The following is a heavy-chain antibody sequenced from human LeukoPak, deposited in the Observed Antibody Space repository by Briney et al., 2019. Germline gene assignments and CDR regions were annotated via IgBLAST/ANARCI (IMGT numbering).Heavy chain of an antibody. J-gene: IGHJ4*02. CDR2: IYYSGST. CDR3: ARQGMDGETDQYYFDY. D-gene: IGHD2-2*03. V-gene: IGHV4-39*01. CDR1: GGSISSSSYY. Sequence: PSETLSLTCTVSGGSISSSSYYWGWIRQPPGKGLEWIGSIYYSGSTYYNPSLKSRVTISGDTSKNQFSLKLSSVTAADTAVYYCARQGMDGETDQYYFDYWGQGTLVTVSS.